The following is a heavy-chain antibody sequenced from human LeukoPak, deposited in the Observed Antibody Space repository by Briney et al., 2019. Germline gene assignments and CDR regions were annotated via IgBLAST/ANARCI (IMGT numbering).Heavy chain of an antibody. CDR2: INPNSGGT. J-gene: IGHJ4*02. V-gene: IGHV1-2*02. Sequence: ASVKVSCKASGYTFTGYYMHWVRQAPGQGLEWMGWINPNSGGTNYAQKFQGRVTMTRDTSISTAYMELSRLRSYDTAGYYCARASYSGGRDYSSWGQGTLVTVSS. D-gene: IGHD2-15*01. CDR3: ARASYSGGRDYSS. CDR1: GYTFTGYY.